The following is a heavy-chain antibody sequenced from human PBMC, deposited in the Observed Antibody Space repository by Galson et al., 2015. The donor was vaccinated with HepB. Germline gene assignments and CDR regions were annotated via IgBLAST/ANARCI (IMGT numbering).Heavy chain of an antibody. CDR2: IIPILGIA. J-gene: IGHJ5*02. D-gene: IGHD1-1*01. Sequence: SVKVSCKASGGTFSSYTISWVRQAPGQGLEWMGRIIPILGIANYAQKFQGRVTITADKSTSTAYMELSSLRSEDTAVYYCARDLRWNDQGVPGWFDPWGQGTLVTVSS. V-gene: IGHV1-69*04. CDR3: ARDLRWNDQGVPGWFDP. CDR1: GGTFSSYT.